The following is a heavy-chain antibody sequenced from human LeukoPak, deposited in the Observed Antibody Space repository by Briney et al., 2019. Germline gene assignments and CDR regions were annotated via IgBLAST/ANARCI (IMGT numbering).Heavy chain of an antibody. CDR1: GGSVSSNSYY. CDR2: IHYSGST. V-gene: IGHV4-61*01. D-gene: IGHD3-10*01. J-gene: IGHJ5*02. CDR3: ARDFNYYGSGSFWVDP. Sequence: PENLSLTCTVSGGSVSSNSYYWSWIRQPPGKGLEWIGYIHYSGSTNYNPSLKSRVTISIDTSKNQLSLKLSSVTAADTAVYYCARDFNYYGSGSFWVDPRGQGTLVTVSS.